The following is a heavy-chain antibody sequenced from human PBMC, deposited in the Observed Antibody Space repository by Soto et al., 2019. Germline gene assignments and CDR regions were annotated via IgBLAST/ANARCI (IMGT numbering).Heavy chain of an antibody. V-gene: IGHV1-3*01. CDR2: VNAGNGYT. J-gene: IGHJ4*02. D-gene: IGHD5-18*01. CDR1: GYTFTSHA. Sequence: ASVKVSCKSSGYTFTSHAIQWVRQAPGQSLEWMGWVNAGNGYTKYLQNFQGRVTITSDTSASTAYMELNSLRSEDTAVYYCARGAHTYGYVFDYWGQGTLVTVSS. CDR3: ARGAHTYGYVFDY.